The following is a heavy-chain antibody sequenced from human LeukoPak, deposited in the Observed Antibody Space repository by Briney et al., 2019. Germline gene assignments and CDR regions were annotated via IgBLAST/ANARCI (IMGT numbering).Heavy chain of an antibody. CDR3: ARDRPLLGAWSWFDP. V-gene: IGHV4-38-2*02. CDR2: IYHSGSI. J-gene: IGHJ5*02. Sequence: SETLSLTCSVPDYSISSGYYWGWIRQPPGKGLEWIGTIYHSGSIYYNPSLKSRVTISVDTSKNQFSLKLSSVTAADTAVYYCARDRPLLGAWSWFDPWGQATLVTVSS. CDR1: DYSISSGYY. D-gene: IGHD3-3*01.